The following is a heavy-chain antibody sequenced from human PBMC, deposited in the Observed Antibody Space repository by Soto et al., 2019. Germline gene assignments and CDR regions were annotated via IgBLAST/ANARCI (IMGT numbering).Heavy chain of an antibody. V-gene: IGHV3-33*08. CDR3: ARVGLRIFDWLDY. J-gene: IGHJ4*02. CDR2: IWYDGSTK. D-gene: IGHD3-9*01. Sequence: QVQLVESGGGVVQSGRSLRLSCLASGFIFTNYGMHWVRQAPGKGLEWVAVIWYDGSTKYYADSVKGRFTISRDDSKNTLYLQMNSRRAEDTAVYYCARVGLRIFDWLDYWGKGALVTVSS. CDR1: GFIFTNYG.